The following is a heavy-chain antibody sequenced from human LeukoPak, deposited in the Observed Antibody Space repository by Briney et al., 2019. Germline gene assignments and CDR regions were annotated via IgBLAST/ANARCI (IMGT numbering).Heavy chain of an antibody. CDR2: ISAYNGNT. CDR3: ARDREQQLHWFDP. V-gene: IGHV1-18*01. J-gene: IGHJ5*02. Sequence: GASVKVSCKASGYTFTTYAISWVRQAPGQGLEWMGWISAYNGNTNYAQKLQGRVTMTTDTSTSTAYMELRSLRSDDTAVYYCARDREQQLHWFDPWGQGTLVTVSS. CDR1: GYTFTTYA. D-gene: IGHD6-13*01.